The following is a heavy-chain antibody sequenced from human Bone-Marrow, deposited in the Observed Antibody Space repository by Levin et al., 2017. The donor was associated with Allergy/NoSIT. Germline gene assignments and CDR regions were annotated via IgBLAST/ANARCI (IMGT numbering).Heavy chain of an antibody. CDR1: GFTFSNYD. CDR2: IGTAGDT. Sequence: AASVKVSCAASGFTFSNYDMHWVRQAVGKGLEWVSTIGTAGDTYYPGSVKGRFTISREDAKNSLYLQMNSLRAGDTAVYYCAREQGGMDVWGQGTTVTVSS. J-gene: IGHJ6*02. V-gene: IGHV3-13*01. CDR3: AREQGGMDV.